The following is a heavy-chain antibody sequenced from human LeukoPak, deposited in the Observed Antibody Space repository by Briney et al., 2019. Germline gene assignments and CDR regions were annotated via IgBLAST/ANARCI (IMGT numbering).Heavy chain of an antibody. J-gene: IGHJ6*03. V-gene: IGHV1-69*13. CDR2: IIPIFGTA. Sequence: ASVKVSCKASGGTFSSYAISWVRQAPGQGLEWMGGIIPIFGTANYAQKFQGRVTITADESTSTAYMELSSLRSEDTAVYYCARDLARTTVVRNYYYYMDVWGKGTTVTISS. CDR1: GGTFSSYA. CDR3: ARDLARTTVVRNYYYYMDV. D-gene: IGHD4-23*01.